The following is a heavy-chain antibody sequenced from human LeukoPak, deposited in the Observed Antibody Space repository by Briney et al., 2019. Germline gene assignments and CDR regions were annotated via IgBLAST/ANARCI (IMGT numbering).Heavy chain of an antibody. CDR1: GDSITNYY. CDR2: ISYSGGT. Sequence: SETLSLTCTVSGDSITNYYWRWVRQPPGKGLECIAYISYSGGTKYNPSLRSRVTISLDTSKNQSSLELSSVTAADTAIYYCARDRAYANSGGYAFDTWGQGTMVTVSS. D-gene: IGHD2-2*01. J-gene: IGHJ3*02. V-gene: IGHV4-59*01. CDR3: ARDRAYANSGGYAFDT.